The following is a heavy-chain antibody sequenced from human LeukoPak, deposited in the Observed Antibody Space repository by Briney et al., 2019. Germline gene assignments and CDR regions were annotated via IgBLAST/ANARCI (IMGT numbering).Heavy chain of an antibody. CDR2: IWYDGSNK. J-gene: IGHJ3*02. CDR3: AKPRNAVYYGAFDI. CDR1: GFTFSSYG. V-gene: IGHV3-33*06. D-gene: IGHD3-10*01. Sequence: PGRSLRLSRAASGFTFSSYGMHWVRQAPGKGLEWVAVIWYDGSNKYYADSVKGRFTISRDNSKNTLYLQMNSLRAEDTAVYYCAKPRNAVYYGAFDIWGQGTMVTVSS.